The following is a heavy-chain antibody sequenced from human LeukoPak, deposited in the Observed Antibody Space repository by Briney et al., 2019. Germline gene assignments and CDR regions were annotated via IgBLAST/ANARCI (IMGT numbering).Heavy chain of an antibody. D-gene: IGHD2-8*01. CDR1: GGSISSYY. CDR2: IYYSGST. CDR3: ARLNSPGWFDP. Sequence: SETLSLTCTVSGGSISSYYWSWIRQPPGKGLEWIGSIYYSGSTYYNPSLKSRVTISVDTSKNQFSLKLSSVTAADTAVYYCARLNSPGWFDPWGQGTLVTVSS. J-gene: IGHJ5*02. V-gene: IGHV4-59*04.